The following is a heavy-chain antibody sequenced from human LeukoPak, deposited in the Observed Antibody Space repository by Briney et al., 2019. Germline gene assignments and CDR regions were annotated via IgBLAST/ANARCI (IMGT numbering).Heavy chain of an antibody. Sequence: ASVKVSCKASGYTFTGYYMHWVRQAPGQGLEWMGWINPNSGGTNYAQKFQGRVTMTRDTSISTAYMELRSLRSDDTAVYYCARDSGNGLNWFDPWGQGTLVTVSS. CDR3: ARDSGNGLNWFDP. CDR1: GYTFTGYY. J-gene: IGHJ5*02. CDR2: INPNSGGT. D-gene: IGHD3-10*01. V-gene: IGHV1-2*02.